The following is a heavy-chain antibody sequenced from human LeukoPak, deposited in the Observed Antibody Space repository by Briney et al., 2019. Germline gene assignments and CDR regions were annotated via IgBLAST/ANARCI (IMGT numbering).Heavy chain of an antibody. D-gene: IGHD2-2*01. V-gene: IGHV5-51*01. J-gene: IGHJ3*02. CDR3: ARRMPFRGFKHAFDI. Sequence: LGESLKISCKGSGYSFTSYWIGWVRQMPGKGLEWMGIIYPGDSDTRYSPSFQGQVTISADKSISTAYLQWSSLKASDTAMYYCARRMPFRGFKHAFDIWGQGTMVTVSS. CDR2: IYPGDSDT. CDR1: GYSFTSYW.